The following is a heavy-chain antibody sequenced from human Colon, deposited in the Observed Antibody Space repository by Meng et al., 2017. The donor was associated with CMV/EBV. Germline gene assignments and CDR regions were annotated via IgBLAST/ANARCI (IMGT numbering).Heavy chain of an antibody. Sequence: QVQLLQFGAEVKKPGASVKVSCKTSGYTFTNFGISWVRQAPGQGLEWMAYISPYNGDTNYAQRFQGRVALTTDTSTSTVYMELGSLTSDDTAMYYCARELARGGYWGQGTLVTVSS. V-gene: IGHV1-18*01. CDR2: ISPYNGDT. CDR1: GYTFTNFG. J-gene: IGHJ4*02. CDR3: ARELARGGY.